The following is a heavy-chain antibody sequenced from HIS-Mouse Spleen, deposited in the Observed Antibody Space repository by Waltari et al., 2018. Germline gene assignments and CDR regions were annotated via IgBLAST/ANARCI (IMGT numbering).Heavy chain of an antibody. CDR3: AREIPYSSSWYDWYFDL. J-gene: IGHJ2*01. Sequence: QLQLQESGPGLVKPSETLSLTCTVSGGSISSSSYYWGWIRQPPGKGLEWIGGSSYSGITYYNPSLKSRVTISVDTSKNQFSLKLSSVTAADTAVYYCAREIPYSSSWYDWYFDLWGRGTLVTVSS. D-gene: IGHD6-13*01. V-gene: IGHV4-39*07. CDR1: GGSISSSSYY. CDR2: SSYSGIT.